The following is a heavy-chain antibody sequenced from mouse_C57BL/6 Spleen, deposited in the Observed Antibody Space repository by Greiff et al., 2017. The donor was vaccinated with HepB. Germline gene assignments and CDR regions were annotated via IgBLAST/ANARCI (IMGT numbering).Heavy chain of an antibody. CDR3: ARGGTTVPDY. J-gene: IGHJ2*01. D-gene: IGHD1-1*01. V-gene: IGHV1-42*01. Sequence: DVKLVESGPELVKPGASVKISCKASGYSFTGYYMNWVKQSPEKSLEWIGEINPSTGGTTYNQKFKAKATLTVDKSSSTAYMQLKSLTSEDSAVYYCARGGTTVPDYWGQGTTLTVSS. CDR2: INPSTGGT. CDR1: GYSFTGYY.